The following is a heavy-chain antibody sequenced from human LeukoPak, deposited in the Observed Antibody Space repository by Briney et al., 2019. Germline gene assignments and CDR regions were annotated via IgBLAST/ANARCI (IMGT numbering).Heavy chain of an antibody. D-gene: IGHD4-17*01. CDR2: INPNSGGT. CDR3: ARSHTVTTPIFDY. CDR1: GYTFTGYY. Sequence: VASVKVSCKASGYTFTGYYMHWVRQAPGQGLEWMGWINPNSGGTNYAQKFQGRVTMTRDTSISTAYMELSRLRSEDTAVYYCARSHTVTTPIFDYWGQGTLVTVSS. V-gene: IGHV1-2*02. J-gene: IGHJ4*02.